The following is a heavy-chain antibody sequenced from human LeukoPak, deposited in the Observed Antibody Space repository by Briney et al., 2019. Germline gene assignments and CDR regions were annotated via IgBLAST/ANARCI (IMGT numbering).Heavy chain of an antibody. CDR3: ARSKTVRGAFDI. CDR1: GYSISSGYY. V-gene: IGHV4-38-2*02. D-gene: IGHD3-10*01. J-gene: IGHJ3*02. Sequence: SETLSLTCTVSGYSISSGYYWGWIRQPPGKGLEWIGSIYHSGSTYYNPSLRSRVTISVDTPKNQFSLKLSSVTAADTAVYYCARSKTVRGAFDIWGQGTMVTVSS. CDR2: IYHSGST.